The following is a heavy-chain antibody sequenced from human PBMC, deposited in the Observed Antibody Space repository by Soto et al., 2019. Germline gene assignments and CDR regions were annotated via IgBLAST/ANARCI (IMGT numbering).Heavy chain of an antibody. Sequence: VASVKVSCKASGGTFSGYTISWVRQAPGQGLEWMGRIIPILGIANYAQKFQGRVTITADKSTSTAYMELSSLRSEDTAVYYCARVRTHKNYDFWSGYPTYYYYYMDVWGKGTTVTVSS. CDR2: IIPILGIA. V-gene: IGHV1-69*02. J-gene: IGHJ6*03. CDR1: GGTFSGYT. D-gene: IGHD3-3*01. CDR3: ARVRTHKNYDFWSGYPTYYYYYMDV.